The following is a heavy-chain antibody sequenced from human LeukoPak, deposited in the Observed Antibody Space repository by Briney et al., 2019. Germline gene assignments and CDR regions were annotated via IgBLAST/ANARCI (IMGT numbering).Heavy chain of an antibody. J-gene: IGHJ4*02. CDR2: ISAYNGNT. V-gene: IGHV1-18*01. CDR3: ARVFAGYSSSWSNFDY. CDR1: GYTFTSYG. D-gene: IGHD6-13*01. Sequence: VASVKVSCKASGYTFTSYGISWVRQAPGQGLEWMGWISAYNGNTNYAQKLQGRVTMTTDTSTSTAYMELRSLRSDDTAVYYCARVFAGYSSSWSNFDYWGQRTLVTVSS.